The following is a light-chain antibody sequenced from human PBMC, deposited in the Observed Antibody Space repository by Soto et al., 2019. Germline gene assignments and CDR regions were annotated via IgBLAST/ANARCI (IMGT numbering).Light chain of an antibody. Sequence: EIVMTQSPATLSVSPGERATVSCRASQSVGSDLGWYQQKPGQAPRLLIYGASNRATGIPDRFSGSGSGTDFTLTITRLEPEDFAVYYCQHYGYSLWTFGQGTKVDIK. CDR1: QSVGSD. J-gene: IGKJ1*01. CDR2: GAS. V-gene: IGKV3-20*01. CDR3: QHYGYSLWT.